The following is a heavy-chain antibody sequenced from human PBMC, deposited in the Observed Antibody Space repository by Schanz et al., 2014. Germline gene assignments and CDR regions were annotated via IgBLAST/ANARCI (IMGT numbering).Heavy chain of an antibody. CDR2: ISGSGNTI. Sequence: EVQLVESGGNLVQPGGSLRLSCVASGFTFSSHSMNWVRQAPGQGLEWLSYISGSGNTIYYADSVKGRFTISRDNAKNSLSLQMDRLRDEDTAEYYCARGVRVRGIIIDYWGPGTLGTVSS. CDR1: GFTFSSHS. CDR3: ARGVRVRGIIIDY. V-gene: IGHV3-48*02. J-gene: IGHJ4*02. D-gene: IGHD3-10*01.